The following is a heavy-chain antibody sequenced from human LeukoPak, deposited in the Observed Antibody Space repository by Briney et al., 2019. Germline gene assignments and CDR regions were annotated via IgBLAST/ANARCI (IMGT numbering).Heavy chain of an antibody. CDR2: IKQDGSEK. CDR3: ARDDIDHELYYYDSSGYYNAIDY. CDR1: GFTFSSYW. V-gene: IGHV3-7*03. D-gene: IGHD3-22*01. Sequence: PGGSLRLSCAASGFTFSSYWMSWVRQAPGKGLEWVANIKQDGSEKYYVDSVKGRSTISRDNAKNSLYLQMNSLRAEDTAVYYCARDDIDHELYYYDSSGYYNAIDYWGQGTLVTVSS. J-gene: IGHJ4*02.